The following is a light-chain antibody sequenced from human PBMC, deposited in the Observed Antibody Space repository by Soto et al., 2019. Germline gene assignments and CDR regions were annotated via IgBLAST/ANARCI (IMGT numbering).Light chain of an antibody. CDR1: QDIKNY. CDR3: QQYDNLSPLT. Sequence: DIQMTQSPSSLSASVGDRVTITCQSSQDIKNYLNLYQQKPGKAPKLLIYDASTLQPGVPSRFSGGGSGAHFTFTISSLQPEDIATYYCQQYDNLSPLTFGGGTKVEIK. CDR2: DAS. J-gene: IGKJ4*01. V-gene: IGKV1-33*01.